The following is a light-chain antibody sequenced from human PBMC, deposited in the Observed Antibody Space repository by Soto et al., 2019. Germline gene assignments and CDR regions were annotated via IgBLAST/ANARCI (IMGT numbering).Light chain of an antibody. J-gene: IGLJ2*01. CDR2: EVS. CDR1: SSDVGGYNY. Sequence: QSVLTQPPSASGSPGQSVSISCTGTSSDVGGYNYVSWYQQHPGKAPKLMIFEVSKRPSGVPDRFSGSKSGNTASLTVSGLQAEDEADYYCSLYAGGNVLFGGGTKLTVL. V-gene: IGLV2-8*01. CDR3: SLYAGGNVL.